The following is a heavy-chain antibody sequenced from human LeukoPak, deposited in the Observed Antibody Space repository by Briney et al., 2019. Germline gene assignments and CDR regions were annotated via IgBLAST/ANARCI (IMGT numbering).Heavy chain of an antibody. V-gene: IGHV1-2*02. CDR2: INPNRGGT. CDR1: GYTFTGYS. Sequence: ASVKLSCKASGYTFTGYSMHWVRQAPGQGLEWMGWINPNRGGTNYAQKFEGRVTMTRDPSISTAYMELSRLRSDDTAVYYCARSPHMWTGVNFYYWGQGTLGTVSS. D-gene: IGHD3/OR15-3a*01. J-gene: IGHJ4*02. CDR3: ARSPHMWTGVNFYY.